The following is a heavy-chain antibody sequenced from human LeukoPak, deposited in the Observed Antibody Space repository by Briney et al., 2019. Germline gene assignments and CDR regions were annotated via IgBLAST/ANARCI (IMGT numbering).Heavy chain of an antibody. CDR3: ARVLEFPGYYYFYMDV. CDR1: GLSFGDYG. V-gene: IGHV3-49*04. D-gene: IGHD1-1*01. Sequence: PGRSLRLSCTASGLSFGDYGMAWVSQAPGKGLEWVGFIRSKAYGGATENAASVKGRFSISRDDSKNIAYLQMNSLKTEDTAMYYCARVLEFPGYYYFYMDVWGNGTTVTVSS. CDR2: IRSKAYGGAT. J-gene: IGHJ6*03.